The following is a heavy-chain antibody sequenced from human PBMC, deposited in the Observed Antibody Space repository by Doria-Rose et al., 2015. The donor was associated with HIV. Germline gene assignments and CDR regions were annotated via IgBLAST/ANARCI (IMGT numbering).Heavy chain of an antibody. J-gene: IGHJ4*02. CDR1: GDSISTYY. Sequence: QVQLQESGPGLVKPSETLSLTCSVSGDSISTYYWNWIRQPPGKGLEWIGYIYYSESTNYNPSLKSRVTTSVDTSKNQFSLKLSSVTAADTAVYYCARGTFYDSSGYYPYFDYWGQGTLVTVSS. CDR2: IYYSEST. D-gene: IGHD3-22*01. V-gene: IGHV4-59*01. CDR3: ARGTFYDSSGYYPYFDY.